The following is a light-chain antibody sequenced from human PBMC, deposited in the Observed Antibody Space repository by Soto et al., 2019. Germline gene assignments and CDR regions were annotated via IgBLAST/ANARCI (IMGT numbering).Light chain of an antibody. CDR2: GNS. V-gene: IGLV1-40*01. CDR1: SSNIGAGYD. CDR3: QSYDSSLCGSV. Sequence: QSVLTQPPSVSGAPGQRVTISCTGSSSNIGAGYDVHWYQQLPGTAPKLLIYGNSNRPSGVPDRFSGSKSGTSASLAITGLQAEDEADYYCQSYDSSLCGSVFGGGTQVTVL. J-gene: IGLJ3*02.